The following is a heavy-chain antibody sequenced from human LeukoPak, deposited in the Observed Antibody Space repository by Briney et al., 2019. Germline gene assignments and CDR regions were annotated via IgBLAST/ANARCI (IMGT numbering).Heavy chain of an antibody. Sequence: PSETLSLTCTVSGGSIGRSSDYWGWIRQPPGKGLEWIGSIYYSGSTDYNPSLKSRVTISVDTPKNQFSLKLSSVTAADTAVYYCARVAAKTVDYWGQGTLVTVSS. J-gene: IGHJ4*02. CDR2: IYYSGST. CDR3: ARVAAKTVDY. V-gene: IGHV4-39*07. CDR1: GGSIGRSSDY. D-gene: IGHD2-15*01.